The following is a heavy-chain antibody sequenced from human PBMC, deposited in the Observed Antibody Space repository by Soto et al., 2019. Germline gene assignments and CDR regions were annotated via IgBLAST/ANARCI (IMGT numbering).Heavy chain of an antibody. V-gene: IGHV3-30*18. D-gene: IGHD4-17*01. J-gene: IGHJ6*02. CDR1: GFTFSSYG. Sequence: HPGGSLRLSCAASGFTFSSYGMHWVRQAPGKGLEWVAVISYDGSNKYYADSVKGRFTISRDNSKNTLYLQMNSLRAEDTAVYYCAKDGGLPTVTPGDYYYGMDVWGQGTTVTVSS. CDR2: ISYDGSNK. CDR3: AKDGGLPTVTPGDYYYGMDV.